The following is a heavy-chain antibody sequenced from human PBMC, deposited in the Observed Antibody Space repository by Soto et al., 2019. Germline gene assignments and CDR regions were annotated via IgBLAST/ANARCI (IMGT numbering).Heavy chain of an antibody. J-gene: IGHJ6*02. D-gene: IGHD3-10*01. Sequence: QVQLVESGGGVVQPGRSLRLSCAASGFTFNTHGMHWVRQAPGKGLEWVAVISYDGSNKYYADSVKGRFTISRDKSKNTLYLQMDSLRVEDTAVYYCTKDLWEFYYGSGSYYPSGGMGVWGQGTTVTVSS. CDR3: TKDLWEFYYGSGSYYPSGGMGV. V-gene: IGHV3-30*18. CDR2: ISYDGSNK. CDR1: GFTFNTHG.